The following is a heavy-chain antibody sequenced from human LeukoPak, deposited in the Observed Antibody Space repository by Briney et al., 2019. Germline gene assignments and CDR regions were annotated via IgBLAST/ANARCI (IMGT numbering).Heavy chain of an antibody. CDR3: AKGAYDYIEMGYFDS. CDR1: GFTSMNYA. J-gene: IGHJ4*02. D-gene: IGHD5-12*01. V-gene: IGHV3-23*01. CDR2: LIGSSGST. Sequence: GGSLRLSCAASGFTSMNYAMNWVRQAPGKGLEWVSVLIGSSGSTDYADSVKGRFTISRDTAKNTVFLQMNSLSVEDTAIYYCAKGAYDYIEMGYFDSWGQGSLVTVSS.